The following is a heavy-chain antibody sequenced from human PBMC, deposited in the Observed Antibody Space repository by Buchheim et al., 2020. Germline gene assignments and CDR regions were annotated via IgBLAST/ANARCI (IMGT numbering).Heavy chain of an antibody. D-gene: IGHD3-22*01. V-gene: IGHV3-7*01. CDR2: IKQDGSEK. Sequence: EVQLVESGGGLVQPGGSLRLSCAASGFTFSSYWMSWVRQAPGKGLEWVANIKQDGSEKYYVDSVKGRFTISRDNATNSLYLQMNSLRAEDTAVYYCARDLPYDSSGYPFDYWGQGTL. CDR1: GFTFSSYW. CDR3: ARDLPYDSSGYPFDY. J-gene: IGHJ4*02.